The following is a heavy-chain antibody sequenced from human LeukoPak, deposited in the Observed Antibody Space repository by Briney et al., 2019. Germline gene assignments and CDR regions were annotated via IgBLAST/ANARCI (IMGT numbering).Heavy chain of an antibody. J-gene: IGHJ4*02. CDR3: ARDPCEFRSCYSPYYFDY. CDR2: IRYDGTNK. Sequence: PGGSLRLSCAASGFTFRDYGMHWVRQAPGKGLEWVAFIRYDGTNKYYPDSVRGRFTISRDNSKNTLYVQMNSLRAEDTAVYYCARDPCEFRSCYSPYYFDYWGQGTLVIVSS. D-gene: IGHD2-2*01. V-gene: IGHV3-30*02. CDR1: GFTFRDYG.